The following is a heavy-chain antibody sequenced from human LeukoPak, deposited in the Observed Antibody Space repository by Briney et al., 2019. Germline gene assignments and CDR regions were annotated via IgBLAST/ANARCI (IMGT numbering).Heavy chain of an antibody. V-gene: IGHV4-59*01. CDR1: GVSISSYY. D-gene: IGHD1-26*01. J-gene: IGHJ4*02. CDR3: AREVGGTGYYFDY. CDR2: FSYSGST. Sequence: SETLSLTCTVSGVSISSYYWSWIRQPPGKGLEWIGYFSYSGSTHYNPSLESRVTISIDTSKNHFSLKLTSVTAADTAVYYCAREVGGTGYYFDYWGQGSLVTVSP.